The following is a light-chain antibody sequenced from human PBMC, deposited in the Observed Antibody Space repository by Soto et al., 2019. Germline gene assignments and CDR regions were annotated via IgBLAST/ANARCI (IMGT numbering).Light chain of an antibody. CDR2: WGS. V-gene: IGKV2-28*01. J-gene: IGKJ4*01. Sequence: DIVMTQSPLSLPVTPGEPASISCRSSQSLLHSNGYNYLDWYLQKPGQSPQLLIYWGSNRASGVPDRFSGSGSGTDFTLKISRVEAEDVGVYYCMQALQTPVTFGGGTKVDIK. CDR3: MQALQTPVT. CDR1: QSLLHSNGYNY.